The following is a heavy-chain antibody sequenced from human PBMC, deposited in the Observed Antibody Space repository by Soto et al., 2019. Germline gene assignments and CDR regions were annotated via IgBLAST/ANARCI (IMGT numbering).Heavy chain of an antibody. CDR2: ISYDGSNK. CDR3: AKEMAPYLEWELPSRLTQIDY. CDR1: GFTFKNYA. J-gene: IGHJ4*02. V-gene: IGHV3-30*18. Sequence: LILSWVASGFTFKNYAMHWVRQAPGKGLWCVAVISYDGSNKYYADSVKGRFTISRDNSKNTLYLQMNSLRAEDTAVYYCAKEMAPYLEWELPSRLTQIDYWGQGTLVTVSS. D-gene: IGHD1-26*01.